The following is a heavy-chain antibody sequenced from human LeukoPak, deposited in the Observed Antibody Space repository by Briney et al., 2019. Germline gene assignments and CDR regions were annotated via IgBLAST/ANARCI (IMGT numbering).Heavy chain of an antibody. V-gene: IGHV4-4*07. D-gene: IGHD6-13*01. CDR3: ARAYSISWYYFDY. CDR2: IYSTGST. Sequence: SETLSLTCTVSGGSIGHYYWSWIRQPAGKGLEWIGHIYSTGSTNYNPSLKSRVTISVDKSKNQFSLKLTSVTAADTAVYYCARAYSISWYYFDYWGQGTLVTVSS. CDR1: GGSIGHYY. J-gene: IGHJ4*02.